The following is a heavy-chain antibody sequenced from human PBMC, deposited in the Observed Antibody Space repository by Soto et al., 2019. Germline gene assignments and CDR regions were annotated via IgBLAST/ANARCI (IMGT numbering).Heavy chain of an antibody. CDR3: ARHEVTMTYYFDY. Sequence: SETLSLTCTVSGASISSTYLSWIRQPPGKGLEWIGYIYYTGSANYNPSLKSRVTISVDTSKNQFSLKLSSVTAADTAVYYCARHEVTMTYYFDYWGQGTLVSVSS. J-gene: IGHJ4*02. D-gene: IGHD3-22*01. V-gene: IGHV4-59*08. CDR2: IYYTGSA. CDR1: GASISSTY.